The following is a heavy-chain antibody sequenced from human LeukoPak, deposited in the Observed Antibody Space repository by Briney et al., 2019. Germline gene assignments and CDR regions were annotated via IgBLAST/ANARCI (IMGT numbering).Heavy chain of an antibody. CDR1: GFTFSSYW. V-gene: IGHV3-23*01. CDR3: AKCGALIDYVDY. Sequence: GGSLRLSCAASGFTFSSYWMSWVRQAPGKGLEWVSAISGSGGSTYYADSVKGRFTISRDNSKNTLYLQMNSLRAEDTAVYYCAKCGALIDYVDYWGQGTLVTVSS. CDR2: ISGSGGST. D-gene: IGHD1-26*01. J-gene: IGHJ4*02.